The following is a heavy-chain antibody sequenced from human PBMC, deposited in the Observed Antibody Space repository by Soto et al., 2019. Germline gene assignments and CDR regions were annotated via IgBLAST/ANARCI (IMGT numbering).Heavy chain of an antibody. J-gene: IGHJ6*02. Sequence: EVQLLESGGGLVQPGGSLSLSCAASGFTFSSYAMNWVRQAPGKGLEWVSAISGPVDTTYYADSVKGRFSISRDNSKSTLYLQMSGLGAEDTAVYYCAKSPPGGYYYYGLDVWGQGTTVTVSS. CDR3: AKSPPGGYYYYGLDV. V-gene: IGHV3-23*01. CDR1: GFTFSSYA. CDR2: ISGPVDTT. D-gene: IGHD3-10*01.